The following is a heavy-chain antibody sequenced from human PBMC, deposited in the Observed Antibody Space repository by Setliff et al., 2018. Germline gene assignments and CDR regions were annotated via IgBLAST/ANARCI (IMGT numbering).Heavy chain of an antibody. CDR1: VDSISSSTYY. V-gene: IGHV4-61*09. J-gene: IGHJ4*02. CDR2: IYTTGIT. Sequence: PSETLSLTCTVSVDSISSSTYYWTWIRQPAGKALEWIGHIYTTGITSYNPSLESRAAISVDSSKNQFSLKLSSVTAADTAVYYCARGRLKSVSRSSGWYDYWGQGTLVTVSS. CDR3: ARGRLKSVSRSSGWYDY. D-gene: IGHD6-19*01.